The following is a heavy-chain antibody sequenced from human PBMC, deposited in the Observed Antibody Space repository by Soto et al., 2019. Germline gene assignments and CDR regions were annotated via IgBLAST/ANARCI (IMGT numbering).Heavy chain of an antibody. CDR3: ASGGGTVLAPLP. J-gene: IGHJ5*02. CDR2: INPNSGAT. D-gene: IGHD3-10*01. CDR1: GYTFTGYF. Sequence: QVQLAQSGAEVKKPGASVKVSCKTSGYTFTGYFIHWVRQAPGQGLEWMAYINPNSGATKYAQKFHGRVTLTRDTSINTAYMEMSMLTSNDTAVYYCASGGGTVLAPLPWGQGSLVTVSS. V-gene: IGHV1-2*02.